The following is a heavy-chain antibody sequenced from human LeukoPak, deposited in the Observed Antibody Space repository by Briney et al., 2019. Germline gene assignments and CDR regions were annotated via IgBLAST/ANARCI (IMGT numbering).Heavy chain of an antibody. J-gene: IGHJ3*02. V-gene: IGHV3-7*01. CDR2: IKQDGSEK. CDR1: GFTFSSYW. D-gene: IGHD2-2*02. Sequence: TGGSLRLSCAASGFTFSSYWMSWVRQAPGKGLEWVANIKQDGSEKYYVGSVRGRFTISRDNAKNSLDLQMSSLRAEDTAVYYCARERGGYCSGATCYKAFDIWGQGTMVTVSS. CDR3: ARERGGYCSGATCYKAFDI.